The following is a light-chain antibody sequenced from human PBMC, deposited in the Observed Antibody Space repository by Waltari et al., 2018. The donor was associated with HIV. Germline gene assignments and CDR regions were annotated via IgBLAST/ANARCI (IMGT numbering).Light chain of an antibody. Sequence: QSVLTQPPSVSGAPGQRVTISCTGTSSHIGANSDVHRYPQLPGTAPQVLIYGNNNRPSGVPDRFSGSKSGTSASLAITGLQPEDESDYHCQSYDSTLSGWVFGGGTKLTVL. J-gene: IGLJ3*02. CDR1: SSHIGANSD. CDR3: QSYDSTLSGWV. CDR2: GNN. V-gene: IGLV1-40*01.